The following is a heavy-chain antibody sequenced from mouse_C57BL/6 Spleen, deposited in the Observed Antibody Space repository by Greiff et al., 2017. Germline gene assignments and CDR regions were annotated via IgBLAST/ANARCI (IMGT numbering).Heavy chain of an antibody. Sequence: EVQLQQSGPELVKPGASVKMSCKASGYTFTDYNMHWVKQSHGKSLEWIGYINPNNGGTSYNQKFKGKATLTVNKSSSTAYMELRSRTSEDSAVYYCARGEYDYDRDYYAMDYWGQGTSVTVSS. CDR3: ARGEYDYDRDYYAMDY. J-gene: IGHJ4*01. CDR2: INPNNGGT. D-gene: IGHD2-4*01. CDR1: GYTFTDYN. V-gene: IGHV1-22*01.